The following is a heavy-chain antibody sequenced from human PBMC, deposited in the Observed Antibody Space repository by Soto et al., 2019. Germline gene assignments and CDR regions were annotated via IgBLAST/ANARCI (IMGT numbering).Heavy chain of an antibody. V-gene: IGHV1-18*01. CDR2: ISAYNGNT. CDR3: ARDQVGEQQLVFDYYYYGMDV. Sequence: GPSVKVSCKASGYTFTSYGISWVRQAPGQGLEWMGWISAYNGNTNYAQKLQGRVTMTTDTSTSTAYMELSSLRSEDTAVYYCARDQVGEQQLVFDYYYYGMDVWGQGTTVTVSS. J-gene: IGHJ6*02. CDR1: GYTFTSYG. D-gene: IGHD6-13*01.